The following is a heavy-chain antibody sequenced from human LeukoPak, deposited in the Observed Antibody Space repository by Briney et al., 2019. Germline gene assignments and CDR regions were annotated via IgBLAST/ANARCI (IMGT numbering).Heavy chain of an antibody. V-gene: IGHV3-21*01. CDR3: AREMYGSGSYYNAPDYYYGMDV. CDR1: GFTFSSYS. CDR2: ISSSSSYI. J-gene: IGHJ6*02. Sequence: GGSLRLSCAASGFTFSSYSMNWVRQAPGKGLEWVSSISSSSSYIYYADSVKGRFTISRDNAKNSLYLQMNSLRAEDTAVYYCAREMYGSGSYYNAPDYYYGMDVWGQGTTVTVSS. D-gene: IGHD3-10*01.